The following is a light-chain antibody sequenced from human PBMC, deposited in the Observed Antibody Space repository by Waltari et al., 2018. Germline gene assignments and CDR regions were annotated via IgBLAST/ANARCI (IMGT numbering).Light chain of an antibody. CDR1: QSVSSN. Sequence: EIVMTQSPATLSVSPGKEATPPCRASQSVSSNLAWYQQKPGQAPRLLIYGASTRATGIPARFSGSGSGTEFTLTISSLQSEDFAVYYCQQYNNWPPPTFGQGTKLEIK. J-gene: IGKJ2*01. CDR3: QQYNNWPPPT. V-gene: IGKV3-15*01. CDR2: GAS.